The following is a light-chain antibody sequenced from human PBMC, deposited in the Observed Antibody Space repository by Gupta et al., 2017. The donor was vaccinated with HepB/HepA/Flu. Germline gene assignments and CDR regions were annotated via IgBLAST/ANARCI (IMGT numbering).Light chain of an antibody. CDR2: GAS. Sequence: EIVMTQSPATLYVSPGERATLSCRASQSVSSNLAWYQQKPGQAPRLLIYGASTRATGIPARFSGSGSGTEFTLTSSSRQSEDFAVYYWQQDNNLITFGGGTKVEIK. V-gene: IGKV3-15*01. CDR1: QSVSSN. CDR3: QQDNNLIT. J-gene: IGKJ4*01.